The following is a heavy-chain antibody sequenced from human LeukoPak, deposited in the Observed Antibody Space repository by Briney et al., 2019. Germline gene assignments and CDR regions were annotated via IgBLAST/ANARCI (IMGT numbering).Heavy chain of an antibody. CDR3: VKVNGGGWGYHFDY. V-gene: IGHV3-64D*06. CDR2: ITRNWCNT. J-gene: IGHJ4*02. D-gene: IGHD2-21*01. CDR1: GFTFSTNS. Sequence: PGGSLRLSCSASGFTFSTNSMHWVRQAPGKGLEFVSAITRNWCNTYYADSVKGRFTISRDNAKNTVFLQMSSLRPEDTAVYYCVKVNGGGWGYHFDYWGQGTLVTV.